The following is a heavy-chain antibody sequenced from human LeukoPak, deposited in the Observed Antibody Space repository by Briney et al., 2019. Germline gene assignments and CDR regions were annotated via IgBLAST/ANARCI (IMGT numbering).Heavy chain of an antibody. CDR1: GFTFSSYG. D-gene: IGHD1-26*01. CDR2: ISYDGSNK. V-gene: IGHV3-30*03. J-gene: IGHJ4*02. CDR3: ARGWADTYDY. Sequence: PGGSLRLSCAASGFTFSSYGMHWVRQAPGKGLEWVAVISYDGSNKYYADSVKGRFTISRDISKNTLYLQMNSLRVEDTAVYYCARGWADTYDYWGQGTLVTVSS.